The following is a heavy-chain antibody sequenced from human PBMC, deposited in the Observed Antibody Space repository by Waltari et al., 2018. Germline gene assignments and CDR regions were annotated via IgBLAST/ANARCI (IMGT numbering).Heavy chain of an antibody. D-gene: IGHD3-22*01. V-gene: IGHV4-59*11. CDR3: ARSPLTYYYDSSGYLSSNWFDP. CDR1: GGSISSHY. J-gene: IGHJ5*02. Sequence: QVQLQESGPGLVKPSETLSLTCTVSGGSISSHYWRWIRQPPGKGLEWIGYIYYSGSTTYNPSLKSRVTISVDTSKNQFSLKLSSVTAADTAVYYCARSPLTYYYDSSGYLSSNWFDPWGQGTLVTVSS. CDR2: IYYSGST.